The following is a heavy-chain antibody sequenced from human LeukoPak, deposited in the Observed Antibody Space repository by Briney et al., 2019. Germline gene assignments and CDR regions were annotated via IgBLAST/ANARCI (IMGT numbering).Heavy chain of an antibody. V-gene: IGHV3-30*02. CDR2: IRYDGSNK. Sequence: PGGSLRLSCAASGFTFSSYGMHWVRQAPGKGLEWVAFIRYDGSNKYYADSVKGRFTISRDNSKNTLYLQMNSLRAEDTAVYYCAKDRVNYGDYRNDYWGQGTLVTVSS. D-gene: IGHD4-17*01. CDR3: AKDRVNYGDYRNDY. CDR1: GFTFSSYG. J-gene: IGHJ4*02.